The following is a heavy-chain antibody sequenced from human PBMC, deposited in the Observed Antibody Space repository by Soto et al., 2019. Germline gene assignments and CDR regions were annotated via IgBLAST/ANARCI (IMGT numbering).Heavy chain of an antibody. CDR3: ARHGIVVVPAAMTRRNLFDP. V-gene: IGHV4-39*01. Sequence: PSETLSLTCTVSGGSISSSSYYWGWIRQPPGKGLEWIGSIYYSGSTYYNPSLKSRVTISVDTSKNQFSLKLSSVTAADTAVYYCARHGIVVVPAAMTRRNLFDPWGQGTLVTVSS. D-gene: IGHD2-2*01. J-gene: IGHJ5*02. CDR1: GGSISSSSYY. CDR2: IYYSGST.